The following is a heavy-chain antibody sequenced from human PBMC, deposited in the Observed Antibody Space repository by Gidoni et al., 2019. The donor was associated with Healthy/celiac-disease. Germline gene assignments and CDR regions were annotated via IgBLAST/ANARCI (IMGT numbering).Heavy chain of an antibody. V-gene: IGHV3-74*01. Sequence: PGKGLVWVSRINSDGSSTSYADSVKGRFTISRDNAKNTLYLQMNSLRAEDTAVYYCARVRYDFWSGSRYYFDYWGQGTLVTVSS. CDR3: ARVRYDFWSGSRYYFDY. CDR2: INSDGSST. J-gene: IGHJ4*02. D-gene: IGHD3-3*01.